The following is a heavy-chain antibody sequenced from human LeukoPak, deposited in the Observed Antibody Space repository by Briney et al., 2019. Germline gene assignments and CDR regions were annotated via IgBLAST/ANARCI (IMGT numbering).Heavy chain of an antibody. CDR1: GGSISSYY. V-gene: IGHV4-34*01. D-gene: IGHD3-22*01. CDR2: ISHSGST. J-gene: IGHJ5*02. CDR3: ARECRGASSGYYLYWFDP. Sequence: SETLSLTCTVSGGSISSYYWRWIRQPPGKGLEWIGEISHSGSTNCSPSLKSRVTMSVDTFKVQFSLKLNSVTAADTAVYYCARECRGASSGYYLYWFDPWGQGTLVTVSS.